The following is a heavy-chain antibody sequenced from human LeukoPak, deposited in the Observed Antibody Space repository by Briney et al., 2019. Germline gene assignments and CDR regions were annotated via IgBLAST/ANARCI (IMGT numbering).Heavy chain of an antibody. J-gene: IGHJ4*02. CDR3: AKDRGVRGVPGY. Sequence: GGSLRLSCAASGFTCSSYWMSWVRQAPGKGLEWVANIKQDGSEKYYVDSVKGRFTISRDNSKNTLYLQMNSLRAEDTAVYYCAKDRGVRGVPGYWGQGTLVTVSS. CDR2: IKQDGSEK. CDR1: GFTCSSYW. V-gene: IGHV3-7*03. D-gene: IGHD3-10*01.